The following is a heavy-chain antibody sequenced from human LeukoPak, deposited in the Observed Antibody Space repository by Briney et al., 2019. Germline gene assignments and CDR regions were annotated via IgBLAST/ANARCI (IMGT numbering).Heavy chain of an antibody. Sequence: GGSLRLSCAASGFTFSSYEMNWVRQAPGKGLEWVSYISTNGSPIYYADSVKGRFTISRDNAKNSLYLQMNSLRAEDTAVYYCARKYCSSTSCLFDYWGQGTLVTVSS. CDR1: GFTFSSYE. V-gene: IGHV3-48*03. CDR2: ISTNGSPI. J-gene: IGHJ4*02. D-gene: IGHD2-2*01. CDR3: ARKYCSSTSCLFDY.